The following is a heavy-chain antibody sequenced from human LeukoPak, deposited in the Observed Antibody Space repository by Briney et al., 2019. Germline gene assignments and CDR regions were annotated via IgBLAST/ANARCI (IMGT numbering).Heavy chain of an antibody. J-gene: IGHJ4*02. CDR2: INPNSGGT. Sequence: ASVKVSCKASGYTFTGYYMHWVRQAPGQGLEWMGWINPNSGGTNYAQKFQGRVTMTRDTSISTAYMELSSLRSDDTAGYYCARGPSGFSSGWPDYRGQGTLVTVSS. V-gene: IGHV1-2*02. CDR3: ARGPSGFSSGWPDY. CDR1: GYTFTGYY. D-gene: IGHD6-19*01.